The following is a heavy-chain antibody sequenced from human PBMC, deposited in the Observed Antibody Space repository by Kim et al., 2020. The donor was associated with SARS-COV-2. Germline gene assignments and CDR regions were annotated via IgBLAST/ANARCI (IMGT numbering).Heavy chain of an antibody. V-gene: IGHV4-61*02. CDR2: IYSSGST. J-gene: IGHJ4*02. CDR1: GDSISSNSYY. CDR3: ARELYSSGWYEDY. D-gene: IGHD6-19*01. Sequence: SETLSLTCTVSGDSISSNSYYWSWIRQPAGKGLEWIGRIYSSGSTNYNPSLKSRVTISVDTSKNQFSLKLSSVTAADTAVYYCARELYSSGWYEDYWGQGTLVIVSS.